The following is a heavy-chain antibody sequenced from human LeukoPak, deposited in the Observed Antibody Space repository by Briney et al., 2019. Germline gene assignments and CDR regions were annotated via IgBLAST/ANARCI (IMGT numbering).Heavy chain of an antibody. V-gene: IGHV3-7*01. CDR1: GFTFNTYY. CDR3: ATYLRDTAAGYYYFDY. CDR2: IRQDGNEQ. Sequence: GGSLRLSCAASGFTFNTYYMGWVRQAPGKGLEWVANIRQDGNEQYYVDSVKGRFTISRDNAKNSLYLRMNSLTAGDTAVYYCATYLRDTAAGYYYFDYWGQGTLVTVSS. D-gene: IGHD6-13*01. J-gene: IGHJ4*02.